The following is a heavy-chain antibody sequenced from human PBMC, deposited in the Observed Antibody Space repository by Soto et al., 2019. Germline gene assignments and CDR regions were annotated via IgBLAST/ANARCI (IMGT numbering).Heavy chain of an antibody. J-gene: IGHJ4*02. V-gene: IGHV4-59*01. CDR2: IYYSGST. CDR3: ARGSWEPLGIDY. Sequence: LSLTCTVSGGSISSYYWSWIRQPPGKGLEWIGYIYYSGSTNYNPSLESRVTISVDTSKNQFSLKLSSVTAADTAVYYCARGSWEPLGIDYWGQGTLVTVSS. CDR1: GGSISSYY. D-gene: IGHD1-26*01.